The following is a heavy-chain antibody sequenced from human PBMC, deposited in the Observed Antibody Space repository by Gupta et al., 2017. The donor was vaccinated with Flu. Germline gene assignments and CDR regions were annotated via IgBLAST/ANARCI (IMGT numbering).Heavy chain of an antibody. CDR1: GDSFTSGDYY. Sequence: QVRLQESGPGLVKPLQTLSLTCTVSGDSFTSGDYYWNWVRQAAGKGLEWIGRIYASGATYYNAALNGRVTMSIQTSKNQLCLKPISMTAADTAVYYCARNRSSGNWCDSGGQGTVVTVSS. D-gene: IGHD3-22*01. CDR3: ARNRSSGNWCDS. J-gene: IGHJ5*01. CDR2: IYASGAT. V-gene: IGHV4-61*02.